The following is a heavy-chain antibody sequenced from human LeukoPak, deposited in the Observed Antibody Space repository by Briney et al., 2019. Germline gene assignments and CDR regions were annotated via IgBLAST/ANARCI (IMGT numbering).Heavy chain of an antibody. Sequence: SETLSLTCAVSGYSISSGYYWGWTRPPPGKGLEWIGNTYHSGSTYYTPSLKRRVTISVDTSKNNFSLKLSSVTAADTAVYYCARHRRGVHTYYDILTGYSTHDYWGQGTLVTVSS. CDR3: ARHRRGVHTYYDILTGYSTHDY. CDR2: TYHSGST. CDR1: GYSISSGYY. D-gene: IGHD3-9*01. V-gene: IGHV4-38-2*01. J-gene: IGHJ4*02.